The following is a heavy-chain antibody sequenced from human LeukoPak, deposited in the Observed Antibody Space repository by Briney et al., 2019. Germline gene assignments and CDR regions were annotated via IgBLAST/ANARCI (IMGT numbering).Heavy chain of an antibody. CDR2: IYYSGST. V-gene: IGHV4-39*01. D-gene: IGHD3-10*01. CDR3: ARRPEIYGSGSYFDY. J-gene: IGHJ4*02. Sequence: SETLSLTCTVSGGSISINNYYWAWIRQPPGKGLEWIGSIYYSGSTYYNASLKGRVTISVDTSKNQFSLKLSSVTAADTAVYYCARRPEIYGSGSYFDYWGQGTLVTVSS. CDR1: GGSISINNYY.